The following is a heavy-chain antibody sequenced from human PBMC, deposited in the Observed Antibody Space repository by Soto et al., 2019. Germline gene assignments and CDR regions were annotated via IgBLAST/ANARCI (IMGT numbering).Heavy chain of an antibody. J-gene: IGHJ4*02. CDR3: AHLTTGGFYFDY. CDR1: GFSLRNSGVG. Sequence: QITLKESGPTLVKPTQTLTLTCTFSGFSLRNSGVGVGWIRQPPGKALEWLELIYWDDDKRYSPSLKSRLTSTKDTSKNQLVLTMTNMDPVDTATYYCAHLTTGGFYFDYWGQGTLVTVSS. CDR2: IYWDDDK. V-gene: IGHV2-5*02. D-gene: IGHD4-17*01.